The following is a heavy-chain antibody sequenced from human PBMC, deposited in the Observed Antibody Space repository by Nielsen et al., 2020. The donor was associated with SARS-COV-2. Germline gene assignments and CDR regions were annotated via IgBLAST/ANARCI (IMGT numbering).Heavy chain of an antibody. J-gene: IGHJ6*03. CDR3: ARETRFGELWYYYYYMDV. CDR2: INSDGSST. D-gene: IGHD3-10*01. Sequence: GESLKISCAASGFTFSSYWMHWVRQAPGKGLVWVSRINSDGSSTSYADSVKGRFTISRDNAKNTLYLQMNSLRAEDTAVYYCARETRFGELWYYYYYMDVWGKGTTVTVSS. CDR1: GFTFSSYW. V-gene: IGHV3-74*01.